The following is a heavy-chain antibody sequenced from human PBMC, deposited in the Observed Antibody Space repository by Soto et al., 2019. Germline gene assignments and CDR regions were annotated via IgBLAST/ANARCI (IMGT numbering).Heavy chain of an antibody. Sequence: PSETLSLSCTVSGGSSSGYYWSWIRQPPGKGLEWIGYIYYSGSTNYNPSLKSRVTISVDTSKNQFSLKLSSVTAADKAVYYCARVLVDCSSTSCRGGAFDIWGQGTMVTVSS. J-gene: IGHJ3*02. V-gene: IGHV4-59*01. CDR3: ARVLVDCSSTSCRGGAFDI. CDR1: GGSSSGYY. D-gene: IGHD2-2*01. CDR2: IYYSGST.